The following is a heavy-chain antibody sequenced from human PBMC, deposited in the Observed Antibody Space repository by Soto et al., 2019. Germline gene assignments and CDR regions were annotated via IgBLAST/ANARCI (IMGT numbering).Heavy chain of an antibody. J-gene: IGHJ4*02. Sequence: KASETLSLTCAVYGGSFSGYYWSWIRQPPGKGRGWIGEINHSGSTYYSPSLKSRVTMSLDTSKNQSSQKLSSVTAADTAVYYCSRGGQIAALLPAHKFGYWGQGTLVTVSS. D-gene: IGHD6-6*01. V-gene: IGHV4-34*01. CDR1: GGSFSGYY. CDR3: SRGGQIAALLPAHKFGY. CDR2: INHSGST.